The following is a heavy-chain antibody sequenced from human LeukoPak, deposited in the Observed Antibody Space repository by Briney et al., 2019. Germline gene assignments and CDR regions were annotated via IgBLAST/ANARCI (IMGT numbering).Heavy chain of an antibody. Sequence: PGGSLRLSCAASEFTFSDYYMSWIRQAPGKGLEWVSYISSSGSTIYYADSVKGRFTISRDNSKNTLYLQMNSLRAEDTAVYYCAKDRSYNWNSEPFDYWGQGTLVTVSS. J-gene: IGHJ4*02. CDR2: ISSSGSTI. V-gene: IGHV3-11*01. D-gene: IGHD1-7*01. CDR1: EFTFSDYY. CDR3: AKDRSYNWNSEPFDY.